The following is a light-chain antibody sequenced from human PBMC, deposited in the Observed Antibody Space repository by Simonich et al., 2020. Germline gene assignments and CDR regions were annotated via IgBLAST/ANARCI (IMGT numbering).Light chain of an antibody. CDR2: DVS. CDR1: SSDVGGYNY. Sequence: QSALTQPASVSGSPGQSITISCTGTSSDVGGYNYVSWYQQHPGKAPKLMIYDVSKRPSGVSNRFSSSKSGNTASQTISGLQAEDEADYYCSSYTSSSTLVFGGGTKLTVL. CDR3: SSYTSSSTLV. V-gene: IGLV2-14*01. J-gene: IGLJ2*01.